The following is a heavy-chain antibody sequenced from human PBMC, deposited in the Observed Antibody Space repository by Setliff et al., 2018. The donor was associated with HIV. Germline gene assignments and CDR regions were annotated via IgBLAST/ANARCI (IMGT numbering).Heavy chain of an antibody. V-gene: IGHV1-8*02. CDR3: AKDHRYCSGGSCYADAFDI. CDR2: MNPNNGNT. CDR1: GYTFTNYYD. D-gene: IGHD2-15*01. J-gene: IGHJ3*02. Sequence: ASVKVSCKASGYTFTNYYDINWVRQATGQGLEWMGWMNPNNGNTGYAEKFQGRVTMTRDTSISTAYMELSSLRSDDTAVYYCAKDHRYCSGGSCYADAFDIWGQGTMVTVSS.